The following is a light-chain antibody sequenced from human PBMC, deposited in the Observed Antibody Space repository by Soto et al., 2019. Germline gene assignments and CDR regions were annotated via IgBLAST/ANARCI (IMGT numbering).Light chain of an antibody. Sequence: QSALTQPASVCGSPGQSITVSCTGTSSDVGNNNHVCWYQQHPGKAPKLIIYEVDKRPSGVSSRFSGSKSGNTASLTISGLRAEDEADYSCTSYTSSRTHVFGIGTKVTVL. CDR1: SSDVGNNNH. CDR2: EVD. CDR3: TSYTSSRTHV. V-gene: IGLV2-14*02. J-gene: IGLJ1*01.